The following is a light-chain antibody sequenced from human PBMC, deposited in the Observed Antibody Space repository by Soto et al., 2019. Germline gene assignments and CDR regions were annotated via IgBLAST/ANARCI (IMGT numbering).Light chain of an antibody. CDR2: ATS. V-gene: IGKV1-39*01. J-gene: IGKJ1*01. CDR1: QSISSN. CDR3: QQTYSLPWT. Sequence: DLPMTQSPSSLSASVGDRVTITCRASQSISSNLNWYQQKSGEGPKLLIYATSRLRTGVPSRFSGRGSGTEFTLTITSLQPEDFATYYCQQTYSLPWTFGQGTSV.